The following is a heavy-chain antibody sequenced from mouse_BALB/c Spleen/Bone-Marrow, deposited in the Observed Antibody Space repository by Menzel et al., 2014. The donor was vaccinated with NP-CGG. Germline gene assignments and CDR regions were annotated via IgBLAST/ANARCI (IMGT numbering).Heavy chain of an antibody. CDR1: GFTFSTYG. D-gene: IGHD4-1*01. Sequence: VQLQQSGGDLVRPGGSLKLSCAVSGFTFSTYGMSWVRQTPDKRLEWVATISSGGGYTYYPDSVKGRFTISRDNANNTLYLQMSSLKSEDTAMYYCTRQRNWDHYAMDYWGQGTSVTVSS. V-gene: IGHV5-6*01. J-gene: IGHJ4*01. CDR3: TRQRNWDHYAMDY. CDR2: ISSGGGYT.